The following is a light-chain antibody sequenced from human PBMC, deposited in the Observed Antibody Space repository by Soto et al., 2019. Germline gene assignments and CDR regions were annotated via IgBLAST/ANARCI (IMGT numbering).Light chain of an antibody. CDR2: GIS. Sequence: EIVLTQSPGTLSLSPGERATLSCRASQSVSSNYLAWYQQKSGQAPRLLIYGISSRATGIPDRFSGSGSGTDFTLTISRLEPEDFAVYYCQQYGTSGRTFGQGTKVDIK. CDR1: QSVSSNY. CDR3: QQYGTSGRT. J-gene: IGKJ1*01. V-gene: IGKV3-20*01.